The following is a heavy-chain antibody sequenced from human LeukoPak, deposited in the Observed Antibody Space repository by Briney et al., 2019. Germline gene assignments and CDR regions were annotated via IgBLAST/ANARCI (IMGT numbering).Heavy chain of an antibody. J-gene: IGHJ4*02. CDR2: INAGNGNT. Sequence: ASVKVSCKASGYTFTSYAMHWVRQAPGQRLEWMGWINAGNGNTKYSQEFQGRVTITRDTSASTAYMELSSLRSEDMAVYYCARGPYSSSSGFYDYWGQGTLVTVSS. CDR3: ARGPYSSSSGFYDY. V-gene: IGHV1-3*03. CDR1: GYTFTSYA. D-gene: IGHD6-6*01.